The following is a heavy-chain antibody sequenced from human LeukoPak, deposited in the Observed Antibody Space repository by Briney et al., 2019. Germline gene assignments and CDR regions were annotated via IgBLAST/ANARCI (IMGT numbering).Heavy chain of an antibody. CDR1: GLTFSNHG. Sequence: GRSLRLSCAASGLTFSNHGMHWVRQAPGKGLEWVSSITSSSDSKYYADSIKGRFTISRDNARNSLHLQMNSLRAEDTALYYCAREIMGGTFDYWGQGALVTVSS. V-gene: IGHV3-21*01. CDR2: ITSSSDSK. J-gene: IGHJ4*02. D-gene: IGHD1-26*01. CDR3: AREIMGGTFDY.